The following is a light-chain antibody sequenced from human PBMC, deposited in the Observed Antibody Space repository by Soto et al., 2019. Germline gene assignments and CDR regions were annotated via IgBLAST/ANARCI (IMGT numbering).Light chain of an antibody. CDR3: CSYADSPPYVL. CDR1: SSDVGSFHL. V-gene: IGLV2-23*01. J-gene: IGLJ2*01. CDR2: EDT. Sequence: QSALTQPASVSGSPGQSITISCTGTSSDVGSFHLVSWYQQHPGKAPKLMIYEDTKRPSGVSNRFSGSKSGNTASLTISGLQAEDEADYYCCSYADSPPYVLFGGGTKLTVL.